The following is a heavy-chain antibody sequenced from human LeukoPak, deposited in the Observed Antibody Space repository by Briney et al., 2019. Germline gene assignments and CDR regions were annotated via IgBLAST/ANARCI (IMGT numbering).Heavy chain of an antibody. CDR2: IYSGGST. Sequence: GGSLSLSCAASGFTVSSNYMSWVRQAQGKGQEWVSVIYSGGSTYYADSVKGRFTISRANSKNTLYLQMNSLRAKDTAVYYCASGSGSYRTPYYYMDVWGTGTTVTVSS. D-gene: IGHD3-10*01. V-gene: IGHV3-53*01. J-gene: IGHJ6*03. CDR3: ASGSGSYRTPYYYMDV. CDR1: GFTVSSNY.